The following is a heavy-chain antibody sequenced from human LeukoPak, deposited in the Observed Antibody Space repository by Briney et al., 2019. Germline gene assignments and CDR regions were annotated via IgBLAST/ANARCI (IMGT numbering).Heavy chain of an antibody. Sequence: GGSLRLSCAASGFTFDDYAMHWVRQAPGKGLEWVSSISSSSSYIYYADSVKGRFTISRDNAKNSLYLQMNSLRAEDTAVYYCARDAGDVWGQGTTVTVSS. CDR1: GFTFDDYA. V-gene: IGHV3-21*01. CDR3: ARDAGDV. CDR2: ISSSSSYI. J-gene: IGHJ6*02.